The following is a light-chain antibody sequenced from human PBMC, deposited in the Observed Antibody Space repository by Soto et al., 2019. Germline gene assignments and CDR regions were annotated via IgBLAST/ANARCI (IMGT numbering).Light chain of an antibody. J-gene: IGKJ2*01. V-gene: IGKV3-20*01. CDR1: QSVSSSY. CDR3: QQYGSSPKYT. CDR2: GAS. Sequence: EMVLTQSPGTLSLSPGERATLSCRASQSVSSSYLAWYQQKPGQPPRLLIYGASSRATGIPDRFSGSGSGIDFTLPISRLESEDFAVYYCQQYGSSPKYTFGQGTKLEIK.